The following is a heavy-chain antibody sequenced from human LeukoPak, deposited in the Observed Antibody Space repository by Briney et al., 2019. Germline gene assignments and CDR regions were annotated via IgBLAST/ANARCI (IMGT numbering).Heavy chain of an antibody. CDR2: IDSSGTT. Sequence: PSETLSLTCTVSGGSFTTYYWSWIRQPAGKGLEWIGHIDSSGTTNYNPSLKSRVTMSTDTSKNQFSLKLSSVTAADTAIYYCARGSIKSSGYYYFDYWGQGTLVTVSS. CDR3: ARGSIKSSGYYYFDY. V-gene: IGHV4-4*07. J-gene: IGHJ4*02. D-gene: IGHD3-22*01. CDR1: GGSFTTYY.